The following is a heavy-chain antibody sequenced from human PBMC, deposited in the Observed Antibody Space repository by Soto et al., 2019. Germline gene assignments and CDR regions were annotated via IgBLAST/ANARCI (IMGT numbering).Heavy chain of an antibody. CDR1: GFTFSSYA. CDR2: ISGSGGST. J-gene: IGHJ3*02. CDR3: ATSMVDYGAFDI. Sequence: SLRHSCAASGFTFSSYAMSWVRQAPGKGLEWVSAISGSGGSTYYADSVKGRFTISRDNSKNTLYLQMNSLRAEDTAVYYFATSMVDYGAFDIWGQGTMVTVSS. D-gene: IGHD3-10*01. V-gene: IGHV3-23*01.